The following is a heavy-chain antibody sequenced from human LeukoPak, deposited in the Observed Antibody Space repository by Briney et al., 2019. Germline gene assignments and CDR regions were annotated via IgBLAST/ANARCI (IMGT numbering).Heavy chain of an antibody. V-gene: IGHV3-15*01. CDR2: IKNKTDGGTT. D-gene: IGHD2-8*01. CDR3: TTGYCTNGVCYS. J-gene: IGHJ4*02. CDR1: GFTFSNAW. Sequence: PGGSLRLSCAASGFTFSNAWMSWVRQAPGKGLEWVGRIKNKTDGGTTDYAAPVKGRFTISRDDSKNTLYLQMNSLKTEDTAVYYCTTGYCTNGVCYSWGQGTLVTVSS.